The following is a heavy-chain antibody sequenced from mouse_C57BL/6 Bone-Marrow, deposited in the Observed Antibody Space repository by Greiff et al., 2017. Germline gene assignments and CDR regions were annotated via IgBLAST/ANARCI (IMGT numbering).Heavy chain of an antibody. Sequence: EVQGVESGGDLVKPGGSLKLSCAASGFTFSSYGMSWVRQTPDKRLEWVATLSSGGSYPYYPDSVKGRFTISRDNAKNTLYLQMSSLKSEDTAMYYCARQTVVHYYAMDYWGQGTSVTVSS. CDR3: ARQTVVHYYAMDY. CDR2: LSSGGSYP. D-gene: IGHD1-1*01. CDR1: GFTFSSYG. V-gene: IGHV5-6*01. J-gene: IGHJ4*01.